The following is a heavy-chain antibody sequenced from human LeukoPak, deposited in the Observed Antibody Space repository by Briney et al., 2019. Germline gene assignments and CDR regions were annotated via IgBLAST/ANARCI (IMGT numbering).Heavy chain of an antibody. V-gene: IGHV3-9*01. Sequence: GRSLRLSCAASGFTFDDYAMQWVRQAPGKGLEWGSGINWNSAGITYADSVKGRFTISRDNAKNSLDLQMNSLRAEDTALYYCTRDYRAYSYGVFDYWGQGTLVSVSS. CDR2: INWNSAGI. CDR3: TRDYRAYSYGVFDY. CDR1: GFTFDDYA. D-gene: IGHD5-18*01. J-gene: IGHJ4*02.